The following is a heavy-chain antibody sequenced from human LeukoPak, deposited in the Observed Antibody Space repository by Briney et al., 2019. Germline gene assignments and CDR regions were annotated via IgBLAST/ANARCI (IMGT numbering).Heavy chain of an antibody. V-gene: IGHV4-4*07. CDR2: IYPSGSI. J-gene: IGHJ4*02. CDR1: GDFISPYY. Sequence: SETLSLTCTVSGDFISPYYWSWLRQPAGKELEWIGRIYPSGSINYDPSLKRRLTMSIHTSKNQFSLNLTSVTAADTAVYFCARGPLSTGYFDFWGQGALVTVSS. D-gene: IGHD2-8*02. CDR3: ARGPLSTGYFDF.